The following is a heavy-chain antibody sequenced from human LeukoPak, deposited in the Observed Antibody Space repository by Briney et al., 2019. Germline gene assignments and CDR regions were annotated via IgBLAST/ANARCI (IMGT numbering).Heavy chain of an antibody. Sequence: ASVKVSCKASGYTFTSYGISWVRQAPGQGLEWMGWISAYNGNTNYAQKLQGRVTMTTDTSTSTAYMELRSLRSDDTAVYYCARGSYGKKEPSTMADYWGQGTLVTVSS. D-gene: IGHD1-26*01. J-gene: IGHJ4*02. V-gene: IGHV1-18*01. CDR1: GYTFTSYG. CDR3: ARGSYGKKEPSTMADY. CDR2: ISAYNGNT.